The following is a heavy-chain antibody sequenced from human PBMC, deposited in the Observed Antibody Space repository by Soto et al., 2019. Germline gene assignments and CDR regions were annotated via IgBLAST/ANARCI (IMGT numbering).Heavy chain of an antibody. Sequence: GGSLRLSCAASGFTFSSYAMSWVRQAPGKGLEWVSAISDSGGSTYYADSVKGRFTISRDNSKNTLYLQMNSLRAEDTAVYYCAKGRIAARPRPLDYWGQGTLVTVSS. V-gene: IGHV3-23*01. CDR1: GFTFSSYA. CDR3: AKGRIAARPRPLDY. J-gene: IGHJ4*02. D-gene: IGHD6-6*01. CDR2: ISDSGGST.